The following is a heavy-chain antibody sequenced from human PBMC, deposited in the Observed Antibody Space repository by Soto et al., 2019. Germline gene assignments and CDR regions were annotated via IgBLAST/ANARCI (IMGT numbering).Heavy chain of an antibody. CDR1: GFTFSNYA. D-gene: IGHD6-19*01. V-gene: IGHV3-23*01. CDR2: ISASGRDT. Sequence: PGGSLRLSCAASGFTFSNYAMSWVRQAPGKGLEWVSGISASGRDTYYAGSVKDRFTISRDNSKNTVYLQVNSLRADDTAIYYCAKGKSSGWYYFDYWGQGTPVTVSS. J-gene: IGHJ4*02. CDR3: AKGKSSGWYYFDY.